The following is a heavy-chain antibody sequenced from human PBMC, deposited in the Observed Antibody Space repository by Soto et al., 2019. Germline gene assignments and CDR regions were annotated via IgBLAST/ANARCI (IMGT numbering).Heavy chain of an antibody. D-gene: IGHD4-17*01. CDR3: ARRDGDYLGVGYFDF. J-gene: IGHJ4*02. CDR2: IYYNGTT. CDR1: GGSISSPNFY. V-gene: IGHV4-31*03. Sequence: PSETLSLTCTVSGGSISSPNFYWSWIRQHPGKGLEWIGHIYYNGTTYYNPTLKSRVSISVDTSKNQFSLKLSSVTAADTAVYYCARRDGDYLGVGYFDFWGQGSMVTVSS.